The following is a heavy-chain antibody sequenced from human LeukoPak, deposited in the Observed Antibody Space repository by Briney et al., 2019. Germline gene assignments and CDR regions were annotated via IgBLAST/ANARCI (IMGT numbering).Heavy chain of an antibody. D-gene: IGHD2-2*01. CDR1: GFTFSNYG. CDR2: ISYDGSNK. V-gene: IGHV3-30*18. J-gene: IGHJ4*02. Sequence: GGSLRLSCAASGFTFSNYGMDWVRQAPGKGLEWVAVISYDGSNKYYADSVKGRFTISRDNSKNTLYLQMNSLRAEDTAVYYCAKDNRYCSSTSCSPLFDYWGQGTLVTVSS. CDR3: AKDNRYCSSTSCSPLFDY.